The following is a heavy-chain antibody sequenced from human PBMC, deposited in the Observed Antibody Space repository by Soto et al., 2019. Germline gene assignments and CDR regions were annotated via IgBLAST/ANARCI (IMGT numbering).Heavy chain of an antibody. CDR1: GGSINNGGYY. J-gene: IGHJ5*02. Sequence: SETLSLTCTVSGGSINNGGYYWSWIRQPPGKGLEWIGEINHSGSTNYNPSLKSRVTISVDTSKNQFSLKLSSVTAVDTAVYYCARGVPYYYGSGASGWFDPWGQGTLVTVSS. CDR3: ARGVPYYYGSGASGWFDP. CDR2: INHSGST. D-gene: IGHD3-10*01. V-gene: IGHV4-34*01.